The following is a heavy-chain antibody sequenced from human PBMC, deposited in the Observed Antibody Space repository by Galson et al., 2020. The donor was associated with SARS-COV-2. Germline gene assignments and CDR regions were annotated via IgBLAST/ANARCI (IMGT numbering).Heavy chain of an antibody. V-gene: IGHV1-18*01. CDR2: ISAYSGNT. Sequence: ASVKVSCKASGYTFTSYGITWVRQAPGQGLEWMGWISAYSGNTHYGQRLQGRVTMTRDTLTNTAFMELRSLRSDDTAVYYCARGGIVGPTNFDFWGQGTLVTVSS. D-gene: IGHD1-26*01. CDR1: GYTFTSYG. CDR3: ARGGIVGPTNFDF. J-gene: IGHJ4*02.